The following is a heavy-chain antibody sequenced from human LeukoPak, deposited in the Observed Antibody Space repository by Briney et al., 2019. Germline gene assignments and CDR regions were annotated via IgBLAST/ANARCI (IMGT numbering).Heavy chain of an antibody. Sequence: GASVKVSCKASGYTFTGYYMHWVRRAPGQGLEWMGWINPNSGGTNYAQKFQGRVTMTRDTSISTAYMELSRLRSDDTAVYYCARGQGEVGYNRITIFGVVIIGGLVDYWGQGTLVTVSS. J-gene: IGHJ4*02. CDR2: INPNSGGT. CDR3: ARGQGEVGYNRITIFGVVIIGGLVDY. D-gene: IGHD3-3*01. V-gene: IGHV1-2*02. CDR1: GYTFTGYY.